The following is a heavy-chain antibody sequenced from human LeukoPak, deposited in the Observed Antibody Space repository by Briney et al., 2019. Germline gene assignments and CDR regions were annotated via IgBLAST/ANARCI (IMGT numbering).Heavy chain of an antibody. CDR1: GGSISSSNW. Sequence: PSETLSLTCAVSGGSISSSNWWSWVRQPPGKGLEWIGEIYHSGSTNYNPSLKSRVTISVDKSKNQFSLKLSSVTAADTAVYYCARDGPAYYYDSSGYYRPLDYWGQGTLVTVSS. CDR3: ARDGPAYYYDSSGYYRPLDY. CDR2: IYHSGST. J-gene: IGHJ4*02. V-gene: IGHV4-4*02. D-gene: IGHD3-22*01.